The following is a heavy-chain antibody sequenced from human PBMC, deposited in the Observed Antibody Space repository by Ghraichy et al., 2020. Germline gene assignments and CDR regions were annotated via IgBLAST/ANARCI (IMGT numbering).Heavy chain of an antibody. V-gene: IGHV4-34*01. D-gene: IGHD6-19*01. CDR2: INHSGST. CDR3: ARLRREQWLYRKGNWFDP. J-gene: IGHJ5*02. Sequence: SETLSLTCAVYGGSFSGYYWSWIRQPPGKGLEWIGEINHSGSTNYNPSLKSRVTISVDTSKNQFSLKLSSVTAADTAVYYCARLRREQWLYRKGNWFDPWGQGTLVTVSS. CDR1: GGSFSGYY.